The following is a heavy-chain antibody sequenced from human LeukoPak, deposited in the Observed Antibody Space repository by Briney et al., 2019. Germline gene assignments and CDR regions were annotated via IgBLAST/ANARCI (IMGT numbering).Heavy chain of an antibody. CDR1: GGSISNYF. V-gene: IGHV4-59*08. J-gene: IGHJ3*02. CDR2: IYYSGST. D-gene: IGHD3-22*01. CDR3: ARGPYSYDSSGAFDI. Sequence: SETLSLTCTVSGGSISNYFWSWIRQPPGKGLEWIGYIYYSGSTNYNPSLKSRVTISVDTSKNQFSLKLSSVTAADTAVYFCARGPYSYDSSGAFDIWGQGTMVTVSS.